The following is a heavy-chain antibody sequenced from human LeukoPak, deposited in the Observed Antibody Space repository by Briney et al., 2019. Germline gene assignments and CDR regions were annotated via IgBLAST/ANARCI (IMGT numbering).Heavy chain of an antibody. D-gene: IGHD5-12*01. J-gene: IGHJ5*02. CDR3: ARIDGYSGYDGNWFDP. CDR2: IYYSGST. Sequence: QPGGSLRLSCAASGFTFSSYAMHWIRQPPGKGLEWIGSIYYSGSTYYNPSLKSRVTISVDTSKNQFSLKLSSVTAADTAVYYCARIDGYSGYDGNWFDPWGQGTLVTVSS. V-gene: IGHV4-39*07. CDR1: GFTFSSYA.